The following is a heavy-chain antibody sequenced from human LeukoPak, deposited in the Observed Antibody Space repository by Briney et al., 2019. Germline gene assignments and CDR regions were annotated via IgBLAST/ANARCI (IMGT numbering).Heavy chain of an antibody. J-gene: IGHJ6*02. CDR2: IWLDGSAT. V-gene: IGHV3-33*01. Sequence: GKSLRLSCAASGFVFSNYDMHWVRQAPGKGLEWVAIIWLDGSATYYGDSVKGRFTVSRDNSNNTLYLQMNSLRVEDTAVYYCARVGIREGYSYGHYYYGMNVWGQGTTVTVSS. CDR3: ARVGIREGYSYGHYYYGMNV. D-gene: IGHD5-18*01. CDR1: GFVFSNYD.